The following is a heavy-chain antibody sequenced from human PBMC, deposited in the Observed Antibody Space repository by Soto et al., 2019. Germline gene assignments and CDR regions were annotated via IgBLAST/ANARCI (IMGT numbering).Heavy chain of an antibody. CDR1: GFNLSHPW. V-gene: IGHV3-15*01. CDR2: IKSKTDGGTA. Sequence: LRLSCAASGFNLSHPWMTWVRQAAGKGLDWIGRIKSKTDGGTADYAAPVKGRFTISRDDSKNTVYLQMNSLKTEDTAVYYCTTGVYYDLLTGYHNVAYWGQGALVTVSS. D-gene: IGHD3-9*01. CDR3: TTGVYYDLLTGYHNVAY. J-gene: IGHJ4*02.